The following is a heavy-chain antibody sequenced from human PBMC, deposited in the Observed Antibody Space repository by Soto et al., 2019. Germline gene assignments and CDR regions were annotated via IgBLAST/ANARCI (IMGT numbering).Heavy chain of an antibody. CDR1: GYTFTGYY. J-gene: IGHJ6*02. CDR3: ARTSQEERGYSGYVNYYGMDV. V-gene: IGHV1-2*04. D-gene: IGHD5-12*01. Sequence: ASVKVSCKASGYTFTGYYMHWVRQAPGQGLEWMGWINPNSGGTNYAQKFQGWVTMTRDTSISTAYMELSRLRSDDTAVYYCARTSQEERGYSGYVNYYGMDVWGQGTTVTVSS. CDR2: INPNSGGT.